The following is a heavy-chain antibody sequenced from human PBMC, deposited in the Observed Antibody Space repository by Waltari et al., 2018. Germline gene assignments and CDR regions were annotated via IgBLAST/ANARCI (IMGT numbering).Heavy chain of an antibody. J-gene: IGHJ4*02. V-gene: IGHV3-11*01. CDR3: ARDDESSGYQRN. CDR1: GFSFSDNY. D-gene: IGHD3-22*01. CDR2: ISGSGKTI. Sequence: QVQLVESGGGLVKPGESIRLSCEGSGFSFSDNYMSWIRQAPGKGLEWVSYISGSGKTIDYADSVKGRFTISRDNAKNSLSLQMKSLRVEDTAVYYCARDDESSGYQRNWGQGTLVTVSS.